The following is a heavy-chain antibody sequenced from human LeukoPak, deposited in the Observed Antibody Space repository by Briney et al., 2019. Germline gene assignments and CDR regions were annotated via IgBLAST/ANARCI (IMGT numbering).Heavy chain of an antibody. CDR2: IYYSGST. J-gene: IGHJ3*02. D-gene: IGHD2-15*01. V-gene: IGHV4-59*08. CDR3: ARSYCSGGSCYPPDAFDI. Sequence: SETLSLTCTVSGGSISSYYWSWIRQPPGKGLEWIGYIYYSGSTNYNPSLKSRVTISVDTSKNQFSLKLSSVTAADTAVYYCARSYCSGGSCYPPDAFDIWGQGTMVTVSS. CDR1: GGSISSYY.